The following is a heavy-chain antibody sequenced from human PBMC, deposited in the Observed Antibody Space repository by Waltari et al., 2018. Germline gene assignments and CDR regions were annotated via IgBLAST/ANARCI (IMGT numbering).Heavy chain of an antibody. D-gene: IGHD3-22*01. V-gene: IGHV3-15*01. CDR1: GFTFSNAW. Sequence: EVQLVESGGGLVKPGGSLRLSCAASGFTFSNAWMSWVRQAPGKGLEWVGRIKSKADGGTTDYAAPVKGRLTISRDDSKNTLYLQMNSLKTEDTAVYYCTTDYDSSGPYDYWGQGTLVTVSS. CDR2: IKSKADGGTT. J-gene: IGHJ4*02. CDR3: TTDYDSSGPYDY.